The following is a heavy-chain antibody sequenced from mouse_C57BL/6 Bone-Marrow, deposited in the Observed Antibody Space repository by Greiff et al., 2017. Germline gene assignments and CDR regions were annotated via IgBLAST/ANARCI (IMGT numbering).Heavy chain of an antibody. D-gene: IGHD2-13*01. CDR3: TSVVGWDGDPNYAMDY. CDR1: GYTFTDYE. Sequence: QVQLQQSGAELVRPGASVTLSCKASGYTFTDYEMHWVKQTPVHGLDWIGAIDPDTGGTAYNQKFKGKAILTADKSSSTAYMELRSLTSEDSAVYYCTSVVGWDGDPNYAMDYWGQGTSVTVSS. CDR2: IDPDTGGT. V-gene: IGHV1-15*01. J-gene: IGHJ4*01.